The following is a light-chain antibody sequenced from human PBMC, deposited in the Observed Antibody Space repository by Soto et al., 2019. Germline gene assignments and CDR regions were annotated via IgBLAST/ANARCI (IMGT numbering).Light chain of an antibody. J-gene: IGKJ1*01. CDR3: QQYETFSGT. CDR1: QSVSGR. V-gene: IGKV1-5*01. Sequence: DIQMTRCPSTLSASVRRTVTVTFRASQSVSGRLAWYQQKPGEAPKLLIYDASALPRGVPSRFSGSGSGTKFTLTIASLQPDDFATYYCQQYETFSGTFGPGTKVDIK. CDR2: DAS.